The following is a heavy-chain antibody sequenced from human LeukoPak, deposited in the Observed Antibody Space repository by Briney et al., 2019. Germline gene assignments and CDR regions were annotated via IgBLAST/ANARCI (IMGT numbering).Heavy chain of an antibody. CDR2: IPYSGRT. D-gene: IGHD3-3*01. CDR3: ARGWSGTVAGWFDP. J-gene: IGHJ5*02. Sequence: SETLSLTCLVSADSVTTSYWSWLRRPAGKGLEWIGYIPYSGRTSYNPCLKSRATISIHTSKKQISLKLSSVTAADTAVYYCARGWSGTVAGWFDPWGEGTLVTVSS. V-gene: IGHV4-59*02. CDR1: ADSVTTSY.